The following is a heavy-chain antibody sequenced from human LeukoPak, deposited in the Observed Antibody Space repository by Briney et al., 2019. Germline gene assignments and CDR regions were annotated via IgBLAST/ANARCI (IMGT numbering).Heavy chain of an antibody. Sequence: GGSLRLACVVSGLTFSNRAMTWVRQAPGKGLEGVSSISISGNKILYADSVKGRFTLSRDNSKNTLFLQMNSLQTEDTGVYFCANELRPNDYWGQGTLVTVS. J-gene: IGHJ4*02. CDR2: ISISGNKI. V-gene: IGHV3-23*01. D-gene: IGHD4-17*01. CDR3: ANELRPNDY. CDR1: GLTFSNRA.